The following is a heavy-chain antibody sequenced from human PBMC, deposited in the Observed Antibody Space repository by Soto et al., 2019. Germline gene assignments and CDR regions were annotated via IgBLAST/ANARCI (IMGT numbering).Heavy chain of an antibody. D-gene: IGHD3-16*01. Sequence: EVQLVESGGDFVKPGGSLRVSCAVSGFSFSNAWMSWVRQAPGKGLEWVGRIKSRADGGTTVYTAPVKGRFTISRDDSKNTVFLQMNSLKTEDTAVYYCTAHLGEFFPLDYWGQGTLVTVSS. CDR2: IKSRADGGTT. CDR3: TAHLGEFFPLDY. J-gene: IGHJ4*02. CDR1: GFSFSNAW. V-gene: IGHV3-15*01.